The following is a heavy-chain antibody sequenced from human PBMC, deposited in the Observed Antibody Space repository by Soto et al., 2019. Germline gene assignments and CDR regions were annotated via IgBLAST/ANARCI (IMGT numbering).Heavy chain of an antibody. CDR2: ISGSGGST. J-gene: IGHJ6*02. CDR3: AKDGRDYDFWSGYYAFGHYYGMDV. CDR1: GFTFSSYA. D-gene: IGHD3-3*01. Sequence: GSLGPSFAAPGFTFSSYALSWVRQAPGKGRGGVSAISGSGGSTYYADPVTGRFTTSRENSKNTLYLQMNSLRAADTAVYYCAKDGRDYDFWSGYYAFGHYYGMDVWGQGTTVTASS. V-gene: IGHV3-23*01.